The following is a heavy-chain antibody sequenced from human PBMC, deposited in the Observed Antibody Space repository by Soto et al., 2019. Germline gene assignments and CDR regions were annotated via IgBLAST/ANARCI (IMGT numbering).Heavy chain of an antibody. CDR3: ARELVEMATIDQGGNGWFDP. D-gene: IGHD5-12*01. CDR2: INHSGST. J-gene: IGHJ5*02. V-gene: IGHV4-34*01. Sequence: PSETLSLTCAVYGGSFSGYYWSWIRQPPGKGLEWIGEINHSGSTNYNPSLKSRVTISVDTSKNQFSLKLSSVTAADTAVYYCARELVEMATIDQGGNGWFDPWGQGTLVTVSS. CDR1: GGSFSGYY.